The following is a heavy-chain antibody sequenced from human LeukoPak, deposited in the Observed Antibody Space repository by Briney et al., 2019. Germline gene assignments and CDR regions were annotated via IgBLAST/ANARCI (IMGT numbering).Heavy chain of an antibody. D-gene: IGHD3-3*01. CDR2: ISAYNGNT. V-gene: IGHV1-18*01. CDR1: GYTFTSYG. Sequence: ASVKVSCKASGYTFTSYGISWVRQAPGQGLEWMGWISAYNGNTNYAQKLQGRVTMTTDTSTSTAYMELRSLRSDDTAVYYCARDGGVVIIRGWFDPWGQGTLVTVSS. CDR3: ARDGGVVIIRGWFDP. J-gene: IGHJ5*02.